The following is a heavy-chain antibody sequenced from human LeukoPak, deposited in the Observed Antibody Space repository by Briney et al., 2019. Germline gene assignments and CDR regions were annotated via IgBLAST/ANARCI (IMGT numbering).Heavy chain of an antibody. CDR1: GGSISSGGYY. Sequence: SQTLSLTCTVSGGSISSGGYYWSWIRQHPGKGLEWIGYIYYSGSTYYNPSLKSRVTISVDTSKSQFSLKLSSVTAADTAVYYCARGLNYDILTGRNWFDPWGQGTLVTVSS. J-gene: IGHJ5*02. CDR3: ARGLNYDILTGRNWFDP. D-gene: IGHD3-9*01. V-gene: IGHV4-31*03. CDR2: IYYSGST.